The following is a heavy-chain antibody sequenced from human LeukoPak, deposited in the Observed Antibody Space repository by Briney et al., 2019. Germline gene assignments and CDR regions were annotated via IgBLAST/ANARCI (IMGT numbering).Heavy chain of an antibody. CDR3: ARSYDSSGYDDAFDI. CDR1: DDSITIYY. Sequence: PSETLSLTCTVSDDSITIYYWTWIRQPAGKGLEWIGRIYTSGSTNYNPSLKSRVTISVDTSKNQFSLKLSSVTAADTAVYYCARSYDSSGYDDAFDIWGQGTMVTVSS. D-gene: IGHD3-22*01. V-gene: IGHV4-4*07. J-gene: IGHJ3*02. CDR2: IYTSGST.